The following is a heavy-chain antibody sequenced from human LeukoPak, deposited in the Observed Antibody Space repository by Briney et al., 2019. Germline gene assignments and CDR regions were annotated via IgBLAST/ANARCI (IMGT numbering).Heavy chain of an antibody. CDR1: GGSISSYY. D-gene: IGHD3-10*01. CDR2: IYYSGST. CDR3: AGERITMVRGVIITYANY. J-gene: IGHJ4*02. V-gene: IGHV4-59*12. Sequence: SETLSLTCTVSGGSISSYYWSWIRQPPGMGLEWIGYIYYSGSTNYNPSLKSRVTISVDTSKNQFSLKLSSVTAADTAVYYCAGERITMVRGVIITYANYWGQGTLVTVSS.